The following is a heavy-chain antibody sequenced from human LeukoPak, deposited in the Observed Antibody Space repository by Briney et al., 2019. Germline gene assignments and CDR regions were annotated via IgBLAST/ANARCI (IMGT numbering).Heavy chain of an antibody. J-gene: IGHJ4*02. CDR1: GFTVSSNY. D-gene: IGHD2-15*01. V-gene: IGHV3-23*01. CDR2: ISGSGATT. CDR3: ARDKMTPLYYFDY. Sequence: PAGGSLRLSCAASGFTVSSNYMSWVRQAPGKGLEWVSAISGSGATTYYADSVQGRFTISRDNSKNTLSLQMDSLRAEDTAVYYCARDKMTPLYYFDYWGQGTLATVSS.